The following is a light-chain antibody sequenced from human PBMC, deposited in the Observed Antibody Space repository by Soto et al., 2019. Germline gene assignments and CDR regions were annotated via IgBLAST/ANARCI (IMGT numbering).Light chain of an antibody. CDR3: CSYAGPSTI. Sequence: QSALTQPASVSGSPGQSITISCTGTSSDVGSYNFVSWFQQHPGKVPKLIIYEGTERPSGVSNRFSASKSGNTASLTISGLQPEDEVDYYCCSYAGPSTIFGGGTKVTVL. CDR2: EGT. V-gene: IGLV2-23*01. J-gene: IGLJ2*01. CDR1: SSDVGSYNF.